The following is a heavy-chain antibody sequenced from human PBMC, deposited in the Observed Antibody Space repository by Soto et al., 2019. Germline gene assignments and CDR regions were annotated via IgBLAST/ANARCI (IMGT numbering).Heavy chain of an antibody. CDR3: ARDCSSTSCYVGRWFDP. V-gene: IGHV1-69*04. Sequence: SVKVSCKASGGTFSSYTISWVRQAPGQGLEWMGRIIPILGIANYAQKFQGRVTITADKSTSTAYMGLSSLRSEDTAVYYCARDCSSTSCYVGRWFDPWGQGTRVTVAS. CDR2: IIPILGIA. CDR1: GGTFSSYT. J-gene: IGHJ5*02. D-gene: IGHD2-2*01.